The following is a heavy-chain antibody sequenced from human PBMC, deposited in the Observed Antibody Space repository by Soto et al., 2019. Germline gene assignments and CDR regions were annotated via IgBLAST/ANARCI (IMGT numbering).Heavy chain of an antibody. CDR3: AKDMEWGGMTTIHYFDS. V-gene: IGHV3-9*02. CDR1: GFTADDYA. CDR2: ISSNSDTI. Sequence: EVQLVESGGGLVQPGRSLRLSCVASGFTADDYAMHWVRQAPGKGLEWVSGISSNSDTIDYADSVKGRFTISRDNAKNSRFLQMNSLRPEDTAVYYCAKDMEWGGMTTIHYFDSWGQGTLVTVSS. D-gene: IGHD4-17*01. J-gene: IGHJ4*02.